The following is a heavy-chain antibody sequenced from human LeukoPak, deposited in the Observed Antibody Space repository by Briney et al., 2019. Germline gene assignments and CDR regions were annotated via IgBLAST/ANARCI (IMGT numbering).Heavy chain of an antibody. CDR3: AKDDRWLQFCC. Sequence: GTLRLSCAASGFTFSSHGMNWVRQAPGKGLEWVSGIIPSGHTTYYADSVRGRFTISRDNSRNTLYLQMNSLRAEDTAVYYCAKDDRWLQFCCWGQGTLVTVSA. CDR1: GFTFSSHG. D-gene: IGHD5-24*01. CDR2: IIPSGHTT. V-gene: IGHV3-23*01. J-gene: IGHJ4*02.